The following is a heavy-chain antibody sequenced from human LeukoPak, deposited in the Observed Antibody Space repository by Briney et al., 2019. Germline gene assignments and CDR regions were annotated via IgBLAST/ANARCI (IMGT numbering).Heavy chain of an antibody. CDR3: AIETHGDYMDV. CDR2: IKQDGSEK. J-gene: IGHJ6*03. Sequence: PGGSLRLSCAASGFTFSSYWMSWVRQAPGKGLEWVANIKQDGSEKYYVDSVKGRFTISRDNAKNSLYLQMNSLRAEDTAVYYCAIETHGDYMDVWGKGTTVTVSS. CDR1: GFTFSSYW. D-gene: IGHD3-10*01. V-gene: IGHV3-7*01.